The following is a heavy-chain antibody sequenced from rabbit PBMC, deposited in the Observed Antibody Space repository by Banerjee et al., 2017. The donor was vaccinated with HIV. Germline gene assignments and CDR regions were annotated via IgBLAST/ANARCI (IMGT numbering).Heavy chain of an antibody. V-gene: IGHV1S45*01. D-gene: IGHD1-1*01. J-gene: IGHJ4*01. CDR2: INTSNGNT. Sequence: QEQLEESGGDLVKPEGSLTLTCTASGFSFSNKYVMCWVRQAPGKGLEWIACINTSNGNTVYATWAKGRFTISKASWTTVTLQMTSLTAADTASYFCARYISGSGYYGLWGPGTLVTVS. CDR3: ARYISGSGYYGL. CDR1: GFSFSNKYV.